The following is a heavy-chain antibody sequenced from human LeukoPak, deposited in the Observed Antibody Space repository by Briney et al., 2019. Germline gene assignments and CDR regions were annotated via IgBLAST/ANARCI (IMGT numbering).Heavy chain of an antibody. Sequence: GGSLRLSCAGSGFTFSFYSLNWVRQAPGRGLEWVSFISGSGSDIFYADSVKGRFTISRDNAKNSVSLQMDSLRGDDTAVYYCARDIGGSYSAIDYWGQGTLVTVSS. V-gene: IGHV3-21*05. D-gene: IGHD1-26*01. J-gene: IGHJ4*02. CDR3: ARDIGGSYSAIDY. CDR1: GFTFSFYS. CDR2: ISGSGSDI.